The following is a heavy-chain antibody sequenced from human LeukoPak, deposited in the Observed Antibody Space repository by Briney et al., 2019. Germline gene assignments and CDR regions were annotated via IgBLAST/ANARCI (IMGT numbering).Heavy chain of an antibody. V-gene: IGHV3-23*01. CDR1: GFTFSSYA. CDR3: AKGDYGDYVGWFDP. D-gene: IGHD4-17*01. Sequence: GGSLRFSCAASGFTFSSYAMSWVRQAPGKGLEWVSAISGSGGSTYYADSVKGRFTISRDNSKNTLYLQMSSLRAEDTAVYYCAKGDYGDYVGWFDPWGQGTLVTVSS. J-gene: IGHJ5*02. CDR2: ISGSGGST.